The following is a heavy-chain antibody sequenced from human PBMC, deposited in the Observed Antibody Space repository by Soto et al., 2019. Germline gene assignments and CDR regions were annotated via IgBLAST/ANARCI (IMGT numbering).Heavy chain of an antibody. J-gene: IGHJ6*02. Sequence: GGSRRLSCAASGFTFSSSGMHWVRQAPGQGLKWLGVISYDGSNKYYADSVKGRFTISRDNSKNTLYLQMNSLRAEDTAVYYCAKEIANYDILTGSKPPYYYYGMDVWGQGTTVTVSS. CDR3: AKEIANYDILTGSKPPYYYYGMDV. V-gene: IGHV3-30*18. D-gene: IGHD3-9*01. CDR1: GFTFSSSG. CDR2: ISYDGSNK.